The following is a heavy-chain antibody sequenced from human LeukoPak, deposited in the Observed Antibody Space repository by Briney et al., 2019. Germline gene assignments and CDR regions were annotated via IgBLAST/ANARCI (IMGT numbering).Heavy chain of an antibody. V-gene: IGHV4-61*02. CDR1: GGSISSYRFC. D-gene: IGHD3-10*01. CDR2: IKSSIS. Sequence: SETLSLTCTVSGGSISSYRFCWMWVRHPTGKRPEWIGRIKSSISNFNPSLKSRVNISVDTSTNQFSLKMSSLTAADTAVYYCARVPDWSYDPDNWGQGTLVTVSS. CDR3: ARVPDWSYDPDN. J-gene: IGHJ4*02.